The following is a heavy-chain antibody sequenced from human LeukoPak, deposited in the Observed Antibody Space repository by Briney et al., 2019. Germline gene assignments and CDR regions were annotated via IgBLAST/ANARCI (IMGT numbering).Heavy chain of an antibody. J-gene: IGHJ3*02. CDR1: GYSISSGYY. CDR3: ARGFRGSFYVWDAFHI. D-gene: IGHD1-26*01. CDR2: IYHSGNT. Sequence: PSETLSLTCSVSGYSISSGYYWGWIRQPPGTGLEWIGSIYHSGNTDYNPSLKSRVTISRDTSKNQFSLNLSSVTAADTAVYYCARGFRGSFYVWDAFHIWGQGTMVTVSS. V-gene: IGHV4-38-2*02.